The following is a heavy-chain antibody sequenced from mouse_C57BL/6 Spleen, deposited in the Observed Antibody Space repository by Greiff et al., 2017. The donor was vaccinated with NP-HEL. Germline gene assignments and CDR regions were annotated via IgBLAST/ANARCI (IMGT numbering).Heavy chain of an antibody. V-gene: IGHV1-61*01. CDR1: GYTFTSYW. Sequence: VQLQQPGAELVRPGSSVKLSCKASGYTFTSYWMDWVKQRPGQGLEWIGNIYPSDSETHYNQKFKDKATLTVDKSSSTAYMQLSSLTSEDSAVYYCARSEPPYYFDYWGQGTTLTVSS. CDR2: IYPSDSET. CDR3: ARSEPPYYFDY. J-gene: IGHJ2*01.